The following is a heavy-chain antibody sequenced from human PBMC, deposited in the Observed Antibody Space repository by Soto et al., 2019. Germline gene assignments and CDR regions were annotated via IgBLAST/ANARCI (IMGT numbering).Heavy chain of an antibody. V-gene: IGHV3-30*18. Sequence: QVQLVESGGGVVQPGRSLRLSCAASGFTFSSYGMHWCRQVPGKGLEWVAVKSYDGSNKYYADSVKGRFTISRDNSKNTLYLQMNSLRAEDTAVYYCAKDGDGSGSYYPTGYNWFDPWGQGTLVTVSS. CDR1: GFTFSSYG. J-gene: IGHJ5*02. D-gene: IGHD1-26*01. CDR3: AKDGDGSGSYYPTGYNWFDP. CDR2: KSYDGSNK.